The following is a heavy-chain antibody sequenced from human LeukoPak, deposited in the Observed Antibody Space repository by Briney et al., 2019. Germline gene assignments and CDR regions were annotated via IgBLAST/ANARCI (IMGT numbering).Heavy chain of an antibody. V-gene: IGHV3-30*18. CDR1: GFTFRSYV. CDR3: AKEGSNGDFDY. CDR2: IAYEDGRNE. J-gene: IGHJ4*02. Sequence: PGGSLRLSCAASGFTFRSYVMHWVRQAPGEGLEWVAAIAYEDGRNEYYADSVKGRFTISRDNSKNTLYLKMNSLRAEDTAVYYCAKEGSNGDFDYWGQGTLVTVSS. D-gene: IGHD1-26*01.